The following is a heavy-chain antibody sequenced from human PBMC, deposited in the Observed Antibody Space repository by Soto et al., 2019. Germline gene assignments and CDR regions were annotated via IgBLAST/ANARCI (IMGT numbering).Heavy chain of an antibody. Sequence: GESLTISCDGSGYSFTSYWIVWVPQMPGKGLEWMGIIYPGDSDTRYSPSFQGQVTISADKSISTAYLQWSSLKASDTAMYYCARHASSSWYFDYWGQGTLVTVSS. CDR2: IYPGDSDT. CDR3: ARHASSSWYFDY. CDR1: GYSFTSYW. J-gene: IGHJ4*02. D-gene: IGHD6-13*01. V-gene: IGHV5-51*01.